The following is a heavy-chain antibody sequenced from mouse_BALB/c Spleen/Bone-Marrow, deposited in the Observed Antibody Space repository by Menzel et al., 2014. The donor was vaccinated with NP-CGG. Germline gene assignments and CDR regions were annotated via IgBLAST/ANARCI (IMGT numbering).Heavy chain of an antibody. CDR3: ARWGFYCAMDY. Sequence: VMLVESGGGLVQPGGSRKLSCAASGFTFSSFGTHWVRRAPEKGVEWGAYISSGSSNINYAETVKGRLTISRDKPTKSLFLQMTSLRSEDTAMHYCARWGFYCAMDYWCQGPSVTSSS. CDR2: ISSGSSNI. V-gene: IGHV5-17*02. J-gene: IGHJ4*01. CDR1: GFTFSSFG.